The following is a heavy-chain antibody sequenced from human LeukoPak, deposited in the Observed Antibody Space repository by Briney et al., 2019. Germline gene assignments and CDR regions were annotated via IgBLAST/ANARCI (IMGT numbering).Heavy chain of an antibody. CDR2: ISYEGGTQ. D-gene: IGHD3-10*01. J-gene: IGHJ5*02. CDR1: GVTLSPYG. CDR3: AKEGTPQVSTWYDL. Sequence: PGMSLRLSCAASGVTLSPYGTHWVRQAPGKGLEWVAVISYEGGTQHYADSVKGRFIISRDNPRNTLYLQMNILRTEDTAVYYCAKEGTPQVSTWYDLWGQGTQVIVSS. V-gene: IGHV3-30*18.